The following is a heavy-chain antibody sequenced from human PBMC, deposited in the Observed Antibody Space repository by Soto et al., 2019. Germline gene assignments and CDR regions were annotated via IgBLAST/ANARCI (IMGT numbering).Heavy chain of an antibody. CDR3: ARDRTTFYVSQYYFYAMDV. J-gene: IGHJ6*02. Sequence: QVQLQESGPGLVKPSETLSLTCTVSGGCISPYFWSWIRQPPGKGLEWTGYIHYSGNTRYNPSLKSRVTISVDMSKNQFALKLTSVTAADTAVYYCARDRTTFYVSQYYFYAMDVWRPGTTVTVSS. CDR1: GGCISPYF. V-gene: IGHV4-59*01. CDR2: IHYSGNT. D-gene: IGHD3-9*01.